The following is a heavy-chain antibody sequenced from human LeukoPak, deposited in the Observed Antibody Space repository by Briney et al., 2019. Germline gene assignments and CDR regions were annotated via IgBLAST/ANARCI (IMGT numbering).Heavy chain of an antibody. Sequence: PGGSLRLSCAASGFTFSSYEMNWVRQAPGKGLEWVSYTSTSGSTIYQADSVKGRFTISRDNAKKSLYLQMNSLRAEDTAIYYCARLAVAGPQMDVWGQGTTVTVSS. CDR3: ARLAVAGPQMDV. CDR2: TSTSGSTI. J-gene: IGHJ6*02. CDR1: GFTFSSYE. D-gene: IGHD6-19*01. V-gene: IGHV3-48*03.